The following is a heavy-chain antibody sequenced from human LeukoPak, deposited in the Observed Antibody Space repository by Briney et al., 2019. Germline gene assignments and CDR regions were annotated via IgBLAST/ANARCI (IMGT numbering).Heavy chain of an antibody. V-gene: IGHV3-66*02. J-gene: IGHJ4*02. Sequence: GGSLRLSCAASGINVSSNYMTWIRQAPGKGLEWVSLIYGGDAAYYAESVRGRFMISRDNLKNTLFLQMNSLRVEDTAVYYCAKGTYSYGYPPDYWGQGTLVTVSS. D-gene: IGHD5-18*01. CDR2: IYGGDAA. CDR3: AKGTYSYGYPPDY. CDR1: GINVSSNY.